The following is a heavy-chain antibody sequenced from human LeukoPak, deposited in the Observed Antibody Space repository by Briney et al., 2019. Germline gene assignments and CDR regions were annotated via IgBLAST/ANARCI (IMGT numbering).Heavy chain of an antibody. V-gene: IGHV3-21*01. Sequence: GGSLRLSCAVSGFTFSSYSMNWVRQAPGKGLEWVSSISSSSSYIYYADSVKGRFTISRDNAKNSLYLQMNSLRAEDTAVYYCARDPPDQSLIAAAAPYDAFDIWGQGTMVTVSS. CDR3: ARDPPDQSLIAAAAPYDAFDI. J-gene: IGHJ3*02. CDR1: GFTFSSYS. CDR2: ISSSSSYI. D-gene: IGHD6-13*01.